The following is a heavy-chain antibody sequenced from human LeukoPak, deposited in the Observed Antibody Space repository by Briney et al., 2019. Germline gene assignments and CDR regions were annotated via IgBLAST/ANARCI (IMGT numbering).Heavy chain of an antibody. Sequence: GEALKISCKASGYIFTSYWIGWVRQMPGKGLEWMGIIYPGDSDTRYSPSFQSQVTISADKSISTAYLQWSSMKASDTAMYYCARQNRPAPYGMDVWGQGNTVTVSS. CDR2: IYPGDSDT. CDR1: GYIFTSYW. J-gene: IGHJ6*02. CDR3: ARQNRPAPYGMDV. V-gene: IGHV5-51*01.